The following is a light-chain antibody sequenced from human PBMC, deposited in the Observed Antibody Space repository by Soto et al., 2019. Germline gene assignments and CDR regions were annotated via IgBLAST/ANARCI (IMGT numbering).Light chain of an antibody. CDR1: SSDVGSYKY. CDR2: DVS. CDR3: SSYTSSNTVV. Sequence: QSALTQPASVSGSPGQSITISCTGTSSDVGSYKYVSWYQQHPGKAPKLMIYDVSNRPSGVSNRFSGSKSGNTASLTISGLQAEDEADYYCSSYTSSNTVVFGGGTKLTVL. V-gene: IGLV2-14*03. J-gene: IGLJ2*01.